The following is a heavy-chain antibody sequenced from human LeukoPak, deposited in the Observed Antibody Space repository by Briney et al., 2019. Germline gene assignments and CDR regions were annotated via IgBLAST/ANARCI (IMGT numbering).Heavy chain of an antibody. CDR1: GYTFTNYA. Sequence: ASVKVSCKASGYTFTNYAIIWVRQAPGQGLEWMGCIRTYNGETNYAQTIQGRVTLTTDTSSSTAYMELRSLRSDDTAVYYCARERIRTPYYGMDVWGQGTTVTVAS. CDR2: IRTYNGET. D-gene: IGHD1-14*01. J-gene: IGHJ6*02. V-gene: IGHV1-18*01. CDR3: ARERIRTPYYGMDV.